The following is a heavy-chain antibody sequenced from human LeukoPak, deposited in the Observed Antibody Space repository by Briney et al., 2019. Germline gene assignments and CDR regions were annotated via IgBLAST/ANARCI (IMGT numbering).Heavy chain of an antibody. V-gene: IGHV4-30-4*01. J-gene: IGHJ4*02. D-gene: IGHD3-10*01. CDR1: GGSISSGDYY. CDR3: ARVGITMVRGVIAPYYFDY. Sequence: PSQTLSLTCTVSGGSISSGDYYWSWIRQPPGKGLEWIGYIYYSGSTYYNPSLKSRVTISVDTSKNQFSLKLSSVTAADTAVYYCARVGITMVRGVIAPYYFDYWGQGTLVTVFS. CDR2: IYYSGST.